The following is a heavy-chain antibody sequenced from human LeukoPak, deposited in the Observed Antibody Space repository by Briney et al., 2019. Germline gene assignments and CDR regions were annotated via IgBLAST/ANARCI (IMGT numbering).Heavy chain of an antibody. D-gene: IGHD3-10*01. CDR3: ARDEGITMVRGPRDYYGMDV. V-gene: IGHV3-33*01. J-gene: IGHJ6*04. CDR2: IWYDGSNK. Sequence: PGRSLRLSCAASGFTFSSYGMHWVRQAPGKGLEWVAVIWYDGSNKYYADSVKGRFTISRDNSKNTLYLQMNSLRAEDTAVYYCARDEGITMVRGPRDYYGMDVWGEGTTVTVSS. CDR1: GFTFSSYG.